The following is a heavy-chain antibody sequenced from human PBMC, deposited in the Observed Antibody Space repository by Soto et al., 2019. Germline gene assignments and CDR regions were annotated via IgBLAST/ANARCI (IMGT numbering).Heavy chain of an antibody. Sequence: ASVKVSCKASGYTFTGYYMHWVRQAPGQGLEWMGWINPNSGGTNYAQKFQGWVTMTRDTSISTAYMELSRLRSDDTAVYYCARDHSSSWYRLQDYYYYGMDVWGQVTTVTVSS. CDR3: ARDHSSSWYRLQDYYYYGMDV. V-gene: IGHV1-2*04. D-gene: IGHD6-13*01. CDR1: GYTFTGYY. J-gene: IGHJ6*02. CDR2: INPNSGGT.